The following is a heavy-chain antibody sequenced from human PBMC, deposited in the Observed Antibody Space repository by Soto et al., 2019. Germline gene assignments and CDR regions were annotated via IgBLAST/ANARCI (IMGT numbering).Heavy chain of an antibody. CDR3: ARDTARRSGPGGSWYVY. D-gene: IGHD6-13*01. J-gene: IGHJ4*02. CDR2: IWYDGSNK. CDR1: GFTFSSYG. V-gene: IGHV3-33*01. Sequence: QVQLVESGGGVVQPGRSLRLSCAASGFTFSSYGMHWVRQAPGKGLEWVAVIWYDGSNKYYADSVKGRFTICRDNSKNTLYLQMNSLRAEDTALYYCARDTARRSGPGGSWYVYWGQGTLVTVSS.